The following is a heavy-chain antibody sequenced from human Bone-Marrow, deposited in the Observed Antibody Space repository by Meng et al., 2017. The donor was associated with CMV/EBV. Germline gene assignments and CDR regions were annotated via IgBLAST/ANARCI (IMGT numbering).Heavy chain of an antibody. V-gene: IGHV3-74*01. Sequence: GGSLRLSCAASGFTFSSYSMNWVRQAPGKGLVWVSRINSDGSSTSYADSVKGRFTISRDNAKNTLYLQMNRLRAEDTAVYYCAKVGGYSSMSDDWGQGTLVTVSS. CDR2: INSDGSST. J-gene: IGHJ4*02. CDR3: AKVGGYSSMSDD. CDR1: GFTFSSYS. D-gene: IGHD6-13*01.